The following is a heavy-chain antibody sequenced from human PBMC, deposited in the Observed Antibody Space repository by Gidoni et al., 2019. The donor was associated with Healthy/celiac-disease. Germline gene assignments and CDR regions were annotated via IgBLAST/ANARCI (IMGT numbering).Heavy chain of an antibody. D-gene: IGHD3-10*01. CDR3: ARGTPRAGSGRDKYYFDY. CDR2: IWYDGSNK. CDR1: GFTFSSYG. V-gene: IGHV3-33*01. Sequence: QVQLVESGGGVVQPGRSLRLSCAASGFTFSSYGMHWVRQAPGKGLEWVAVIWYDGSNKYYADSVKGRFTISRDNSKNTLYLQMNSLRAEDTAVYYCARGTPRAGSGRDKYYFDYWGQGTLVTVSS. J-gene: IGHJ4*02.